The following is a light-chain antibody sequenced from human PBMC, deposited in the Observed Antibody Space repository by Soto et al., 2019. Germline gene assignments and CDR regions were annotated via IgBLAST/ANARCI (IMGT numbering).Light chain of an antibody. V-gene: IGLV2-14*01. J-gene: IGLJ1*01. CDR1: SSDVGGYSY. CDR3: SSFTTSSTHNYV. CDR2: EVS. Sequence: QSVLTQPASVSGSPGQSITISCTGTSSDVGGYSYVSWYQQHPGKAPKLMIYEVSNRPSGVSNRFSGSKSGNTASLTISALQAQDEADYYCSSFTTSSTHNYVFGTGTKGTVL.